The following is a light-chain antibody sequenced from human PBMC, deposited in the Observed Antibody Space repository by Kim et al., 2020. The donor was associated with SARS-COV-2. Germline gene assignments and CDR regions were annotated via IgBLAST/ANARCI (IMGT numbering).Light chain of an antibody. V-gene: IGLV1-40*01. CDR3: QSYDSSLSGVV. Sequence: QSVLTQPPSVSGAPGQRVTISCTGSNSNIGAGYDVHWYQQLPGTAPKLLIYGNSNRPSGVPDRFSGSKSDTSASLAITGLQAEDEADYYCQSYDSSLSGVVFGGGSQLTVL. J-gene: IGLJ2*01. CDR1: NSNIGAGYD. CDR2: GNS.